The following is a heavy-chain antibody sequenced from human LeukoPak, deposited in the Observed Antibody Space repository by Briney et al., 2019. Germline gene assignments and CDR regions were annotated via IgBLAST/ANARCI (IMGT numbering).Heavy chain of an antibody. CDR1: GYTFTSYG. CDR3: ARRYHSYGGSYRDAFDI. J-gene: IGHJ3*02. D-gene: IGHD1-26*01. V-gene: IGHV1-18*01. Sequence: GASVKVSCKASGYTFTSYGISWVRQSPGQGLEWMGWISADNGNTNYAQKLQGRVTMTTDTSTSTAYMELRSLRSDDTAVYYCARRYHSYGGSYRDAFDIWGQGTMVTVSS. CDR2: ISADNGNT.